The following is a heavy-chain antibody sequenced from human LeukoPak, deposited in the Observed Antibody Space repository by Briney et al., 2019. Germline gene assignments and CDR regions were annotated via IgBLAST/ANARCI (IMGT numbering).Heavy chain of an antibody. J-gene: IGHJ3*02. CDR3: ARGPYYDSSGYEAYDAFDI. D-gene: IGHD3-22*01. V-gene: IGHV3-53*01. Sequence: PGGSLRLSCAAPGFTVSSNYMSWVRQAPGKGLEWVSVIYSGGSTYYADSVKGRFTISRDNSKNTLYLQMNSLRAEDTAVYYCARGPYYDSSGYEAYDAFDIWGQGTMVTVSS. CDR2: IYSGGST. CDR1: GFTVSSNY.